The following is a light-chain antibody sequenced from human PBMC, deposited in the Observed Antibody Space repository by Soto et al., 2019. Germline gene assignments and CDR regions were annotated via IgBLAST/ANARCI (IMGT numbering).Light chain of an antibody. V-gene: IGLV1-51*01. CDR3: GTWDRSLYSHYV. CDR1: SSNIGNNY. CDR2: DNN. Sequence: QSVLTQPPSVSATPGQKVTISCSGSSSNIGNNYVSWYQQLPGTPPKLLIYDNNKRPSGIPDRFSGSKSGTSATLGITGLQTGDEAEYYCGTWDRSLYSHYVFGTGTKVAVL. J-gene: IGLJ1*01.